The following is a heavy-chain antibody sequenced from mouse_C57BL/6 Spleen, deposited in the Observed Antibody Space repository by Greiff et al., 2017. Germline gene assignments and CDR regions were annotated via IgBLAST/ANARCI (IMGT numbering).Heavy chain of an antibody. V-gene: IGHV14-1*01. CDR2: IDPEDGDT. D-gene: IGHD1-1*01. Sequence: VQLKESGVELVRPGASVKLSCTASGFNFPAYYMHWVKQRPEQGLEWIGRIDPEDGDTDYAPKFQGKATMTADTSSNTAYLQLSSLTSEDTAVYYCTTHYYGNPFGYWGQGTTLTVSS. CDR3: TTHYYGNPFGY. CDR1: GFNFPAYY. J-gene: IGHJ2*01.